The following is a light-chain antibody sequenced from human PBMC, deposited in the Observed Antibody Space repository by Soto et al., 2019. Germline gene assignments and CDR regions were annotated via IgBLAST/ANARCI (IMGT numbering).Light chain of an antibody. CDR1: QSISSY. J-gene: IGKJ1*01. CDR2: AAV. V-gene: IGKV1-39*01. Sequence: DIQMTQSPFSLSASVGDRVTITCRASQSISSYLNWYQQKPGKSPKLLIYAAVSLQSGIPSRFSAYGSGTDFTLTISSLQPEDFATYYCQQTYSSPQWTFGQGTKVEIK. CDR3: QQTYSSPQWT.